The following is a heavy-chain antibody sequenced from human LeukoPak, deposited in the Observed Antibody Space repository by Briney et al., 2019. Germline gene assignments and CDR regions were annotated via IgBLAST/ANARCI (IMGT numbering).Heavy chain of an antibody. D-gene: IGHD4-17*01. Sequence: SVKVSCKASGGTFSSYAISWVRQAPGQGLEWMGRIIPIFGIANYAQKFQGRVTITADKSTSTAYMELSSLRSEDTAVYYCARDSNGDYGYYFGYWGQGTLVTVSS. CDR2: IIPIFGIA. J-gene: IGHJ4*02. CDR3: ARDSNGDYGYYFGY. V-gene: IGHV1-69*04. CDR1: GGTFSSYA.